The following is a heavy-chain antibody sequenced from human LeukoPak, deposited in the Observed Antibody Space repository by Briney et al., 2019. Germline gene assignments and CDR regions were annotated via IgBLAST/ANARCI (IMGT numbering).Heavy chain of an antibody. CDR1: GFTFSSYA. V-gene: IGHV3-23*01. CDR2: ISGSGGST. D-gene: IGHD2-2*01. J-gene: IGHJ4*02. Sequence: PGGSLRLSCAASGFTFSSYAMSWVRQAPGKGLEWVSAISGSGGSTYYGDSVKGRFTISRDNSKNTLYLQMNSLRADDTAVYYCAKDIDIVVLPVGYFDYWGQGTLVTVSS. CDR3: AKDIDIVVLPVGYFDY.